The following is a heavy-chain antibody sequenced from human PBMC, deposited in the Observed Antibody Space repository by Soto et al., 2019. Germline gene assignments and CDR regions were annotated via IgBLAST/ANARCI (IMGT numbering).Heavy chain of an antibody. CDR2: MNPNSGNT. V-gene: IGHV1-8*01. CDR1: VYTFNSYD. CDR3: ARGPLDLPHYYYYMDV. Sequence: ASVKVSCKASVYTFNSYDINWVRQATGQGLEWMGWMNPNSGNTGYAQKFQGRVTMTRNTSISTAYMELSSLRSEDTAVYYCARGPLDLPHYYYYMDVWGKGTTVTVSS. J-gene: IGHJ6*03.